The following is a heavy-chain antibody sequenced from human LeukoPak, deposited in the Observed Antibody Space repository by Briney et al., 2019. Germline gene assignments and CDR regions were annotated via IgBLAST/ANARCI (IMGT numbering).Heavy chain of an antibody. CDR1: GFTFSDYY. CDR3: ARDWQWQQLDGDAFDI. V-gene: IGHV3-11*06. J-gene: IGHJ3*02. D-gene: IGHD6-13*01. CDR2: ISSTSSYT. Sequence: GGSLRLSCAASGFTFSDYYMSWIRQAPGKGLEWVSYISSTSSYTNYADSVKGRFTISRDNAKNSLHLQMNSLRAEDTAVYYCARDWQWQQLDGDAFDIWGQGTMVTVSS.